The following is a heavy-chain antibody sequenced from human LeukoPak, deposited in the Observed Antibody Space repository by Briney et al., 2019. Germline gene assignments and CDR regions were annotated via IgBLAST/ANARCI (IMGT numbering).Heavy chain of an antibody. Sequence: GGSLRLSCAASGFTFSSYWMHWVRQAPGKGLVWVSRINSDGSSTSYADSVKGRLTISRDNAKNSLYLQMNSLRAEDTAVYYCARDRYYYGSGSPDFDYWGQGTLVTVSS. CDR2: INSDGSST. V-gene: IGHV3-74*01. CDR1: GFTFSSYW. CDR3: ARDRYYYGSGSPDFDY. D-gene: IGHD3-10*01. J-gene: IGHJ4*02.